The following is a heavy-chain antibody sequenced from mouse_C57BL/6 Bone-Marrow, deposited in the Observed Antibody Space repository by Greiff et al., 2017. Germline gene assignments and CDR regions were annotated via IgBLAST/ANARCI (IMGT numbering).Heavy chain of an antibody. CDR2: INPSSGYT. V-gene: IGHV1-4*01. CDR3: AREGEFITTVVAPSWFAY. CDR1: GYTFTSYT. Sequence: VQLQQSGAELARPGASVKMSCKASGYTFTSYTMHWVKQRPGQGLEWIGYINPSSGYTKYNQKFKDKATLTADKSASAAYMQLSSLTSEDSAVXYCAREGEFITTVVAPSWFAYWGQGTLVTVSA. D-gene: IGHD1-1*01. J-gene: IGHJ3*01.